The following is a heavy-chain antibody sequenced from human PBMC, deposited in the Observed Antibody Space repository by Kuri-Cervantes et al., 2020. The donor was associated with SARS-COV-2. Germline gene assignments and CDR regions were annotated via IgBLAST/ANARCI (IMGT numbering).Heavy chain of an antibody. V-gene: IGHV4-59*01. CDR2: IYYSGSN. CDR3: ARSQHSEGITMFGVVGHYYFDY. Sequence: SETLSLTCTVSGGSISSYYWSWIRHPPGKGLEWIGYIYYSGSNNYNTSLKSRVTISVDTSKNQSSLKLSYVTAADTAVYYCARSQHSEGITMFGVVGHYYFDYWGQGTLVTVSS. D-gene: IGHD3-3*01. CDR1: GGSISSYY. J-gene: IGHJ4*02.